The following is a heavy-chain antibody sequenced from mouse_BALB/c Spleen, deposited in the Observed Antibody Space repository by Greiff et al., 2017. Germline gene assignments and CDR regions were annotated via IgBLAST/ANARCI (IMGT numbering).Heavy chain of an antibody. CDR1: GYTFTSYV. V-gene: IGHV1-14*01. CDR3: ARTTVVEGAWFAY. D-gene: IGHD1-1*01. CDR2: INPYNDGT. Sequence: EVQLQQSGPELVKPGASVKMSCKASGYTFTSYVMHWVKQKPGQGLEWIGYINPYNDGTKYNEKFKGKATLTSDKSSSTAYMELSSLTSEDSAVYYCARTTVVEGAWFAYWGQGTLVTVSA. J-gene: IGHJ3*01.